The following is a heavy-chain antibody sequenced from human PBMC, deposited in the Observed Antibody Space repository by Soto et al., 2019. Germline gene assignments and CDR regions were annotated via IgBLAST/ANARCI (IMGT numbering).Heavy chain of an antibody. CDR1: GYTLTELS. J-gene: IGHJ6*02. Sequence: GASVKVTCKVSGYTLTELSMHWLRQAPGKGLEWMGGFDPEDGETIYAQKFQGRVTMTEDTSTDTAYMELSSLRSEDTAVYYCATSVEGFSYYYYGMDVWGQGTTVTVSS. CDR3: ATSVEGFSYYYYGMDV. V-gene: IGHV1-24*01. CDR2: FDPEDGET.